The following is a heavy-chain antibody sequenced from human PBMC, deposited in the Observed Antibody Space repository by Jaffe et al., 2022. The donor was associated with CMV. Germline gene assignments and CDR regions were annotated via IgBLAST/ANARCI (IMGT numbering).Heavy chain of an antibody. D-gene: IGHD3-22*01. V-gene: IGHV3-49*04. Sequence: EVQLVESGGGLVQPGRSLRLSCTGSGFTFGNFVMSWVRQAPGKGLEWIGFIRSKPYGGTTEYVASVKGRFTISRDDSTSTVFLQMNSLKTEDTAVYFCSRDRDDSSGYYSGLDHWGQGTLVTVSS. J-gene: IGHJ4*02. CDR3: SRDRDDSSGYYSGLDH. CDR1: GFTFGNFV. CDR2: IRSKPYGGTT.